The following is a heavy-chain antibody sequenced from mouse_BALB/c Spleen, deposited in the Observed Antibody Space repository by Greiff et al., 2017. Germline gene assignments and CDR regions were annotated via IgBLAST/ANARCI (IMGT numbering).Heavy chain of an antibody. D-gene: IGHD5-5*01. CDR1: GYTFTSYW. V-gene: IGHV1-7*01. J-gene: IGHJ3*01. CDR2: INPSTGYT. Sequence: QVQLQQSGAELAKPGASVKMSCKASGYTFTSYWMHWVKQRPGQGLEWIGYINPSTGYTEYNQKFKDKATLTADKSSSTAYMQLSSLTSEDSAVYYCARSYLRTGGFAYWGQGTLVTVSA. CDR3: ARSYLRTGGFAY.